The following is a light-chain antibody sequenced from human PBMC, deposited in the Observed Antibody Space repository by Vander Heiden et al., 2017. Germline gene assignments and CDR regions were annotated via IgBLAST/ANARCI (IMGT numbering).Light chain of an antibody. CDR2: DVS. V-gene: IGLV2-14*03. Sequence: QSALTQPASASASPGQSITISCTGTSSDIHDYSYVSWYQQHPGKAPKVLIYDVSYRPSGVSNRFSGSKSGSAASLTISGLQAEDEADYYCSSYTTSSTYVFGTGTKVTVL. CDR3: SSYTTSSTYV. J-gene: IGLJ1*01. CDR1: SSDIHDYSY.